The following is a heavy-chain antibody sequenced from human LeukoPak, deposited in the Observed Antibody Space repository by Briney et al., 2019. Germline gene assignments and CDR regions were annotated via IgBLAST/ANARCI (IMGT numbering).Heavy chain of an antibody. D-gene: IGHD1-26*01. J-gene: IGHJ3*02. V-gene: IGHV4-59*13. CDR3: ARFYSGSPPDI. CDR2: MYYRGST. Sequence: SETLSLTCTVPGGSISDYYWSGIPQPPGRGLEWIGYMYYRGSTDYSASLKGRVTISVGKSKNQFSLKLSFVTAAASAVYYCARFYSGSPPDIWGQGTMVTVSS. CDR1: GGSISDYY.